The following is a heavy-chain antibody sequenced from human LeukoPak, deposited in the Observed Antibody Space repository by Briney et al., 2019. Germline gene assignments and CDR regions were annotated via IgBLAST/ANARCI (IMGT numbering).Heavy chain of an antibody. V-gene: IGHV3-23*01. Sequence: GGSLRLSCAASGFTFSSYAMSWVRQAPGEGLEWVSAISGSGYSTYYADSVKGRFTISRDNSKNTLYLQMNTLRAEDAAVYYCAKEAGYSGYDYPDYWGQGTLVTVSS. CDR1: GFTFSSYA. CDR2: ISGSGYST. J-gene: IGHJ4*02. D-gene: IGHD5-12*01. CDR3: AKEAGYSGYDYPDY.